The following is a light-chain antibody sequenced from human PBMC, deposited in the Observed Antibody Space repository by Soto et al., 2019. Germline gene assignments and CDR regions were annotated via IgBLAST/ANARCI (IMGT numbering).Light chain of an antibody. CDR1: QNFGSTS. CDR3: QQRSNWPIT. V-gene: IGKV3D-20*02. J-gene: IGKJ5*01. CDR2: GAS. Sequence: EIVLTQSPDTLSLSPGERSTLSCRASQNFGSTSLAWYQQKRGQAPRFLFYGASTGATGLPARFSGSGSGTDFTLTISSLEPEDFAVYYCQQRSNWPITFGQGTRREIK.